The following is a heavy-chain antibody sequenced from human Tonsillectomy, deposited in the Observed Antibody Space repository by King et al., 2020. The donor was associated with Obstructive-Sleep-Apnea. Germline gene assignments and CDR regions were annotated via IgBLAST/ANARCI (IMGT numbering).Heavy chain of an antibody. Sequence: LQLQESGPGLVKPSETLSLTCTVSGGSISSHYWSWIRQPPGKGLEWMGNIYYSGSTNNNPSLKSRVTISVDTSKSQISRKLGSVTAADTAGYYCARLLWFGELHWFDPWGQGTLVTVSS. CDR2: IYYSGST. CDR3: ARLLWFGELHWFDP. CDR1: GGSISSHY. D-gene: IGHD3-10*01. V-gene: IGHV4-59*08. J-gene: IGHJ5*02.